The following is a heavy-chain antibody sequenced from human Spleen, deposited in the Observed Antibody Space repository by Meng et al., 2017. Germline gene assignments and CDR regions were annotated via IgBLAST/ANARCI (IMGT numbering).Heavy chain of an antibody. CDR2: IYYSGST. CDR1: GGSVSSGSYY. D-gene: IGHD3-22*01. CDR3: ARDDSSGYYSY. V-gene: IGHV4-61*01. Sequence: AQLTESGPGLVRLSETLSLTCTVSGGSVSSGSYYWSWIRQPPGKGLEWIGYIYYSGSTNYNPSLKSRVTISVDTSKNQFSLKLSSVTAADTAVYYCARDDSSGYYSYWGQGTLVTVSS. J-gene: IGHJ4*02.